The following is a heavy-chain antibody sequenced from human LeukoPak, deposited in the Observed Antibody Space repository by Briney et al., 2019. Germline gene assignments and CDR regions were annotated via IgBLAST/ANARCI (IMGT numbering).Heavy chain of an antibody. CDR2: INPSGGST. CDR3: ARDESTSILWW. CDR1: GYTFSNYY. V-gene: IGHV1-46*01. Sequence: ASVKVSCKASGYTFSNYYMHWVRQAPGQGLEWMGIINPSGGSTSYAQKFQGRVTMTRDTSTSTVYMELSSLRSEDTAVYYCARDESTSILWWWGQGTLVTVSS. D-gene: IGHD2-21*01. J-gene: IGHJ1*01.